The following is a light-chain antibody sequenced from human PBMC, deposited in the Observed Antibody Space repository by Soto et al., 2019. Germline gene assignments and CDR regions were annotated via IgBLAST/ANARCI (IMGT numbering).Light chain of an antibody. CDR3: RRFGDPPPRNL. Sequence: EIVLTQSPDTLSLSPGERATLSCRASQSVTNNALAWYQQKSGQAPRLLIYGASNRATGIPDRFSGSGSGTDFTLTITSLERGILEVNYCRRFGDPPPRNLFGQGTNLE. J-gene: IGKJ2*01. CDR2: GAS. V-gene: IGKV3-20*01. CDR1: QSVTNNA.